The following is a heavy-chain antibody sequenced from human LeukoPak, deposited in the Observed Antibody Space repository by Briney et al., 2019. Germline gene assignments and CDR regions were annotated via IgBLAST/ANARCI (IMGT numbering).Heavy chain of an antibody. D-gene: IGHD3-22*01. Sequence: GGSLRLSCAASGFTFSSYAMHWVRQAPGKGLEWVAVISYDGSNKYYADSVKGRFTISRDNSKNTLYLQMNSLRAGDTAVYYCARGTTYSDSSGPGFDYWGQGTLVTVSS. CDR2: ISYDGSNK. CDR3: ARGTTYSDSSGPGFDY. CDR1: GFTFSSYA. J-gene: IGHJ4*02. V-gene: IGHV3-30*04.